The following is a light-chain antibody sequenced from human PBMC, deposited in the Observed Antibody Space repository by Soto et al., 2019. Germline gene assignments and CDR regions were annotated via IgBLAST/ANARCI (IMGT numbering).Light chain of an antibody. V-gene: IGLV2-14*02. CDR1: SSDVVNDLL. J-gene: IGLJ3*02. CDR2: DVN. Sequence: QSALTQPASVSGSPGQSITISCTGTSSDVVNDLLVSWYQQQPGKAPKLMIYDVNKRPSGVSNRFSGSMSANTASLTISGLQAEDEADYYCGSYRNFNTLEMVFGGGTKLTVL. CDR3: GSYRNFNTLEMV.